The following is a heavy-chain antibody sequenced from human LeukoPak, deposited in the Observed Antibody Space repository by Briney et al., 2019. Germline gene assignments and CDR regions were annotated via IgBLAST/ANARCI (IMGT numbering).Heavy chain of an antibody. D-gene: IGHD3-10*01. J-gene: IGHJ4*02. CDR3: AKDTNRFGDFYFDY. Sequence: PGGSLRLSCAASGFTFSSYGMHWVRQAPGKGLEWVAVISYDGSNKYYADSVKGRFTISRDNSKNTLYLQMNSLRAEDTAVYYCAKDTNRFGDFYFDYWGQGTLVTVSS. V-gene: IGHV3-30*18. CDR1: GFTFSSYG. CDR2: ISYDGSNK.